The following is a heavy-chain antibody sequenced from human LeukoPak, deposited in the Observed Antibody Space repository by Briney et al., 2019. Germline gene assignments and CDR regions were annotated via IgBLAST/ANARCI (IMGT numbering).Heavy chain of an antibody. V-gene: IGHV3-23*01. CDR2: IGGNSGFT. CDR1: GFTFSSYA. J-gene: IGHJ4*02. CDR3: AKPEASGNFYYTLDY. D-gene: IGHD1-26*01. Sequence: QTGGSLRLSCTASGFTFSSYAMTWVRQAPGKGLEWVSSIGGNSGFTYYTDSVKGRFIISRDNSRNTLYLQINSLRAEDTAIYYCAKPEASGNFYYTLDYWGQGTLVTVSS.